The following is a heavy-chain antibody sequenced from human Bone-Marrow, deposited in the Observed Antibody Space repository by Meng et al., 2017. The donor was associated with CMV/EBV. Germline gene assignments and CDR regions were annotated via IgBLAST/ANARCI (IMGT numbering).Heavy chain of an antibody. CDR3: ARGGGSSDY. D-gene: IGHD2-15*01. CDR2: IYYSGST. V-gene: IGHV4-59*01. CDR1: GASISSYY. Sequence: SETLSLTCTVSGASISSYYWSWIQQPPGKGLEWIGYIYYSGSTNYNPSLKSRVTISVDTSKNQFSLRLTSVTAADTAVYYCARGGGSSDYWGQGTLVTVSS. J-gene: IGHJ4*02.